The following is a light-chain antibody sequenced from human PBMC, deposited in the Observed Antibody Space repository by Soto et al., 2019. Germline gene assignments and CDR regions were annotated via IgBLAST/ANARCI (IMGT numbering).Light chain of an antibody. J-gene: IGKJ1*01. Sequence: EIVLTQSPGTLSLSPGERATLSCRASQTVSNNYLAWYQQKPGQAPRLVIYGASNRATGIPDRFSGSGSGTDFTLTISRLEPEDFAVYYCQQYISSPRTFGQGTKVEIK. CDR3: QQYISSPRT. V-gene: IGKV3-20*01. CDR2: GAS. CDR1: QTVSNNY.